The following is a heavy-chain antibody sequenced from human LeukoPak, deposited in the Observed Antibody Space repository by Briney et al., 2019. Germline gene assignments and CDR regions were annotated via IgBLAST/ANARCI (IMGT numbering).Heavy chain of an antibody. CDR2: VYPGDSDT. V-gene: IGHV5-51*01. CDR1: GYSFANYW. D-gene: IGHD6-13*01. CDR3: ARLLTSGSKIRDWFDP. Sequence: GESLKISCKGSGYSFANYWIGWVRQLPGKGLEWMAIVYPGDSDTRYNPSFQGQVTTSVDKSISTAYLQWSSLKASHTAMYYCARLLTSGSKIRDWFDPWGQGTLVTVSS. J-gene: IGHJ5*02.